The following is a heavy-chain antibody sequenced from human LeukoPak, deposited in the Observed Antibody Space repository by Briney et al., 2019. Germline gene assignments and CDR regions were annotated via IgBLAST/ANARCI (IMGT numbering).Heavy chain of an antibody. D-gene: IGHD1-7*01. CDR3: ARGYGTYGY. Sequence: GGSLRFSCAASGFTFSNYWMSWVRQAPGQGLEWVANIKQDGSEEGCVDYAKGRFTISRDNATNSLYPQMTSLNAEDTAVYYCARGYGTYGYWGQGTLVTVSS. CDR2: IKQDGSEE. V-gene: IGHV3-7*04. CDR1: GFTFSNYW. J-gene: IGHJ4*02.